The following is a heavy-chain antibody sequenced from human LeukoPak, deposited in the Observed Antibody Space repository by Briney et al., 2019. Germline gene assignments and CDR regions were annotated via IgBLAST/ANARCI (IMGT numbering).Heavy chain of an antibody. CDR1: GFTFSSYA. CDR3: AKVAYYDSSGYCHFDY. D-gene: IGHD3-22*01. J-gene: IGHJ4*02. Sequence: PGGSLRLSCAASGFTFSSYAMSWVRQAPGKGLEWVSAISGSGDSTYYAVSVKGRFTISRDNSKNTLYLQMNSLRAEDTAVYYCAKVAYYDSSGYCHFDYWGQGTLVTVSS. CDR2: ISGSGDST. V-gene: IGHV3-23*01.